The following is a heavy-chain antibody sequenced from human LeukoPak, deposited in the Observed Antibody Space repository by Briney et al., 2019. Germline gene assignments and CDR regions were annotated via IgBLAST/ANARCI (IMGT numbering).Heavy chain of an antibody. J-gene: IGHJ4*02. V-gene: IGHV3-49*04. CDR3: AKAGGVVVAANFDY. CDR2: IRSKVYGGTA. Sequence: GGSLRLSCAASGFTSSVAAMTWVRQAPGKGLEWVGFIRSKVYGGTAEYAASVKGRFTISRDDSESIAYLQMNTLKTEDTAVYYCAKAGGVVVAANFDYWGLGTLVTVSS. D-gene: IGHD2-15*01. CDR1: GFTSSVAA.